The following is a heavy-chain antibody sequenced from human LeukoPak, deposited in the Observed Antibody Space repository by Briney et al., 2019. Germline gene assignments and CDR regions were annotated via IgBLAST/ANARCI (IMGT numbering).Heavy chain of an antibody. CDR3: ARADRDCSSTSCYKGADY. D-gene: IGHD2-2*02. J-gene: IGHJ4*02. CDR1: GFTFSSYR. CDR2: ISSSSSNI. Sequence: GGSLRLSCSASGFTFSSYRMNWVRQAPGKGLEWVSYISSSSSNIYYADSVKGRFTISRDNARNSLYLQMNSLRAEDTAVYYCARADRDCSSTSCYKGADYWGQGTLVTVSS. V-gene: IGHV3-48*01.